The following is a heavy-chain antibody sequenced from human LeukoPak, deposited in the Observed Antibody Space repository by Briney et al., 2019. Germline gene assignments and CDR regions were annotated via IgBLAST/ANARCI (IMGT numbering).Heavy chain of an antibody. D-gene: IGHD3-16*01. CDR1: GFTFSSNW. CDR3: ALLSWPYY. Sequence: GGSLRLSCAASGFTFSSNWMHWVRQAPGKGLVWVSRIKSDGSSTSYADSVKDRFTISRDNAKNTLYLQMNSLRAEDTAVYYCALLSWPYYWGQGTLVTVSS. J-gene: IGHJ4*02. V-gene: IGHV3-74*01. CDR2: IKSDGSST.